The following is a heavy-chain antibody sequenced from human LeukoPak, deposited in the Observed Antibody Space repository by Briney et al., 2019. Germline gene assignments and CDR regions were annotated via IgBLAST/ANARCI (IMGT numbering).Heavy chain of an antibody. D-gene: IGHD3-22*01. V-gene: IGHV3-15*01. CDR2: IKSKTDGGAT. Sequence: PGGSLRLSCAASGFTFSNAWMSWVRQAPGKGLEWVGRIKSKTDGGATDYAAPVKGRFTISRDDSKNTLYLQMNSPKTEDTAVYYCTTDPPNYYDSSGPVPWGQGTLVTVSS. J-gene: IGHJ5*02. CDR3: TTDPPNYYDSSGPVP. CDR1: GFTFSNAW.